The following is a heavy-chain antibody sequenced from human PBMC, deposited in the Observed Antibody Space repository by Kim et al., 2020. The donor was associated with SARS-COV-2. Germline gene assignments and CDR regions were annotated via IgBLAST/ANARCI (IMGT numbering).Heavy chain of an antibody. D-gene: IGHD4-17*01. CDR2: IWYDGSNK. CDR1: GFTFSSYG. CDR3: ARVHAGYGDYYYGMDV. J-gene: IGHJ6*02. Sequence: GGSLRLSCAASGFTFSSYGMHWVRQAPGKGLEWGAVIWYDGSNKYYADSVKGRFTISRDNSKNTLYLQMNSLRAEDTAVYYCARVHAGYGDYYYGMDVWGQGTTVTVSS. V-gene: IGHV3-33*01.